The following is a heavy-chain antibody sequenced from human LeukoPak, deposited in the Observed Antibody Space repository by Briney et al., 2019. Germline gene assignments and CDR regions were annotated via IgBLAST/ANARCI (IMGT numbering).Heavy chain of an antibody. CDR2: ISSSSSYI. CDR1: GFTFSSYS. V-gene: IGHV3-21*01. D-gene: IGHD3-22*01. J-gene: IGHJ4*02. Sequence: GGSLRLSCAASGFTFSSYSMNWVRQAPGKGLEWVSSISSSSSYIYYADSVKGRFTISRDNAKNSLCLQMNSLRAEDTAVYYCARDVYDSSGYVIWGQGTLVTVSS. CDR3: ARDVYDSSGYVI.